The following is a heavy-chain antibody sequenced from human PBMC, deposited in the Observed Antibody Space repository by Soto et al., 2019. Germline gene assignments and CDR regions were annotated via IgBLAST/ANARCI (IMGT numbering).Heavy chain of an antibody. J-gene: IGHJ6*02. V-gene: IGHV3-7*01. CDR3: GRDEVRNGVGV. Sequence: GGSLRLSCVASGFTFTSYWMSWVRQAPGKGLEWVANIKGDGSEKKYVDSVKGRFTISRDNAHNSVSLQMNSLRAEDTALYYCGRDEVRNGVGVWGQGTTVTVSS. CDR1: GFTFTSYW. CDR2: IKGDGSEK.